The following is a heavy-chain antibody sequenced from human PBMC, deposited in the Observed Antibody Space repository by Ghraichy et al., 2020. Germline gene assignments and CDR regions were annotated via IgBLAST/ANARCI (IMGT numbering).Heavy chain of an antibody. J-gene: IGHJ1*01. CDR3: AKWVFAAGTKFHH. CDR2: IDHSGGT. D-gene: IGHD6-13*01. CDR1: GGSFSAYY. Sequence: SETLSLTCAVYGGSFSAYYWTWIRQPPGKGLEWIGEIDHSGGTNYNPSLKSRVTISVDTSKNHLSLKMNSVTAADTAVYYCAKWVFAAGTKFHHWGQGNLVPVSS. V-gene: IGHV4-34*01.